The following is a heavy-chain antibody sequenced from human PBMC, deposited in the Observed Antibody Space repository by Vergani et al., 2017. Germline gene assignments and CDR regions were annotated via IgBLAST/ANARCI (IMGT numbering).Heavy chain of an antibody. J-gene: IGHJ4*02. CDR2: TYYRSKWYN. CDR3: ARGRRIAVAGTSRDYFDY. CDR1: GDSVSSNSAA. D-gene: IGHD6-19*01. V-gene: IGHV6-1*01. Sequence: QVQLQQSGPGLVKPSQTLSLTCAISGDSVSSNSAAWNWIRQSPSRGLEWLGRTYYRSKWYNDYAVSVKSRITINPDTSKNQFSLQLNSVTAADTAVYYCARGRRIAVAGTSRDYFDYWGQGTLVTVSS.